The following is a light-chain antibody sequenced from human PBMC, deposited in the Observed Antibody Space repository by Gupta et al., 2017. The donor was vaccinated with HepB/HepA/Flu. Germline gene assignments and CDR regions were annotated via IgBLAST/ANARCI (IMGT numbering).Light chain of an antibody. CDR2: GKN. J-gene: IGLJ3*02. Sequence: SSALTQAPALSVALGQTVRTTCQGDSLRSYFASWYQEKPGQAPVLLIYGKNNRPSGIPDRFSVSSAGNTASLTITGAQAEDEADYYCNSRDSSGNHLWVFGGGTKLTVL. V-gene: IGLV3-19*01. CDR3: NSRDSSGNHLWV. CDR1: SLRSYF.